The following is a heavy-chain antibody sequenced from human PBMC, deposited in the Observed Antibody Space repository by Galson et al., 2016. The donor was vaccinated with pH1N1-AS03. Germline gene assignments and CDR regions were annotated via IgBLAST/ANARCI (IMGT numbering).Heavy chain of an antibody. CDR2: IYYSGST. D-gene: IGHD2-21*02. CDR3: ARTTSTAPQAWRLDP. Sequence: TLSLTCTVSGGSISSGAHYWSWIRQHAGKGLEWIGHIYYSGSTYYNSSLKGRLTISVDTSKNQFSLKLSSVTAADTAVYYCARTTSTAPQAWRLDPLGQGCLVRVSS. V-gene: IGHV4-31*03. J-gene: IGHJ5*02. CDR1: GGSISSGAHY.